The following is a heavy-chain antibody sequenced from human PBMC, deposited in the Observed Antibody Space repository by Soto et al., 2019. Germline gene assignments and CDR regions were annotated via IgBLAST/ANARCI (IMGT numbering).Heavy chain of an antibody. Sequence: ESGGGVVQPGRSLRLSCAASGFTFSSYGMHWVRQAPGKGLEWVAVIWYDGSNKYYADSVKGRFTISRDNSKNTLYLQMNSLRAEDTAVYYCARDGEHIVVVTAPDYWGQGTLVTVSS. D-gene: IGHD2-21*02. CDR1: GFTFSSYG. J-gene: IGHJ4*02. V-gene: IGHV3-33*01. CDR3: ARDGEHIVVVTAPDY. CDR2: IWYDGSNK.